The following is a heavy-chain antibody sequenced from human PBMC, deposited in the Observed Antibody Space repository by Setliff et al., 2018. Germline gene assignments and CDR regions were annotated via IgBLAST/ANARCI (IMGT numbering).Heavy chain of an antibody. D-gene: IGHD1-1*01. CDR1: GFTFSSLW. CDR2: INQDGSAQ. V-gene: IGHV3-7*01. Sequence: PGGSLRLSCAASGFTFSSLWMSWVRQAPGRGLEWVANINQDGSAQYYVDSVRGRFTISRDNAKNSLYLQMNSLRAEDTAVYYCARDMGQPYYFESWGLGTLVTVSS. J-gene: IGHJ4*02. CDR3: ARDMGQPYYFES.